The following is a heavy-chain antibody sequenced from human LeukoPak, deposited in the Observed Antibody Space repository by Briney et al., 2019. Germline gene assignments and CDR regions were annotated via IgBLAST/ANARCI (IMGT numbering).Heavy chain of an antibody. V-gene: IGHV1-24*01. J-gene: IGHJ6*02. D-gene: IGHD3-22*01. Sequence: ASVKVSCKVSGYTLTELSMHWVRQAPGKGLEWMGGFDPEDGETIYAQKLQGRVTMTEDTSTDTAYMELSSLRSEDTAVYYCATRADSNGYVSGMDVWGQGTTVTVSS. CDR3: ATRADSNGYVSGMDV. CDR2: FDPEDGET. CDR1: GYTLTELS.